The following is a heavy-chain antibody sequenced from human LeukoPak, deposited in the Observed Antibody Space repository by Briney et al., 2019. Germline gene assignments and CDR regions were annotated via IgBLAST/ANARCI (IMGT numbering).Heavy chain of an antibody. Sequence: GGSLRLSCAASGFTFSGYDMQWGRQATGKGLEWVSAVGTAGDTYYPDSVKGRFTISRENAKNSLYLQMNSLRAGDTAVYYCSRWATTGLWAFYIWGQGTMVTVSS. V-gene: IGHV3-13*04. D-gene: IGHD1-1*01. CDR3: SRWATTGLWAFYI. CDR2: VGTAGDT. CDR1: GFTFSGYD. J-gene: IGHJ3*02.